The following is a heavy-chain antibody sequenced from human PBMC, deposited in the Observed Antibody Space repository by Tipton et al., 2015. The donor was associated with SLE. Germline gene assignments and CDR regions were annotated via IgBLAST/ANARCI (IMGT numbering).Heavy chain of an antibody. CDR1: GGSFSGYY. V-gene: IGHV4-34*01. CDR2: INHSGST. J-gene: IGHJ4*02. D-gene: IGHD1-26*01. Sequence: LRLSCAVYGGSFSGYYWSWIRQPPGKGLEWIGEINHSGSTNYNPSLKSRVTISVDTSKNQFSLKLSSVTAADTAVYYCARDSGGSYLFDYWGQGTLVTVSS. CDR3: ARDSGGSYLFDY.